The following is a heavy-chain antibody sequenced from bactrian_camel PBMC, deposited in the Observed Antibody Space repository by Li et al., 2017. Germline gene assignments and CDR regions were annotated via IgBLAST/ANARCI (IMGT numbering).Heavy chain of an antibody. V-gene: IGHV3S26*01. Sequence: HVQLVESGGGSVQAGGSLRLSCVVSGYTYSSRCMGWFRQAPGKEREGVEAIDSGGSTSYADSVKGRFTTSRDNAKNTLYLQMNSLKPEDTAVYSCATVLQGTLCRWENFGYWGQGTQVTVS. J-gene: IGHJ6*01. CDR1: GYTYSSRC. CDR2: IDSGGST. CDR3: ATVLQGTLCRWENFGY. D-gene: IGHD1*01.